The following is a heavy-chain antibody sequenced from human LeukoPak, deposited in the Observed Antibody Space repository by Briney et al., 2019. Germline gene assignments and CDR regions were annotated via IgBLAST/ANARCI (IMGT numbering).Heavy chain of an antibody. Sequence: ASVKVSCKVSGYTLTELSMHWVRQAPGKGLEWMGGFDPEDGETIYAQKFQGRVTMTEDTSTDTAYMELSRLRSDDTAVYYCARVGQQLANWFDPWGQGTLVTVSS. D-gene: IGHD6-13*01. J-gene: IGHJ5*02. V-gene: IGHV1-24*01. CDR3: ARVGQQLANWFDP. CDR2: FDPEDGET. CDR1: GYTLTELS.